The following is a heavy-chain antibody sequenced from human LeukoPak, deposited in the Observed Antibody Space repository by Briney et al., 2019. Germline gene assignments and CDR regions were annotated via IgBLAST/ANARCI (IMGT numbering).Heavy chain of an antibody. CDR2: LNHSGST. CDR1: GGSFTGYY. J-gene: IGHJ4*02. V-gene: IGHV4-34*01. Sequence: SETLCLTRAVYGGSFTGYYWSWIRQPPGKGREWIGELNHSGSTNYNTSLKSRITMSVETSNTQFSLKLNSVADAQKAVYYCSVHTTSYEYWGQGTLVIVSS. D-gene: IGHD1-26*01. CDR3: SVHTTSYEY.